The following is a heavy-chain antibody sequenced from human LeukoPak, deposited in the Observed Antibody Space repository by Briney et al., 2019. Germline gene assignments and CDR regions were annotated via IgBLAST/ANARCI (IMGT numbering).Heavy chain of an antibody. CDR3: ARGDCSSTSSHHNSFDP. CDR2: INPSGGST. J-gene: IGHJ5*02. D-gene: IGHD2-2*01. Sequence: GASVTVSCKASGYTFTIYYMHWVRQAPGQGLEWMGIINPSGGSTSYAQKFQGRVTMTRDTSTSTVYMELSSLRSEDTAVYYCARGDCSSTSSHHNSFDPWGQGTLVTVSS. V-gene: IGHV1-46*01. CDR1: GYTFTIYY.